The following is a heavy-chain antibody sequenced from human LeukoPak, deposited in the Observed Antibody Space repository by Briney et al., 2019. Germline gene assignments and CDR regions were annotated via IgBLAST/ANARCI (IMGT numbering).Heavy chain of an antibody. V-gene: IGHV3-11*06. J-gene: IGHJ4*02. CDR2: ISSRGSST. Sequence: GRSLRLSCAASGFTFSEYYMSWIRQAPGKGLEWVSYISSRGSSTKYADSVKGRFTISRDNAKNSLYLQMNSLRAEDTAVYYCARVYGDYAVDYWGQGTLVTVSS. CDR1: GFTFSEYY. CDR3: ARVYGDYAVDY. D-gene: IGHD4-17*01.